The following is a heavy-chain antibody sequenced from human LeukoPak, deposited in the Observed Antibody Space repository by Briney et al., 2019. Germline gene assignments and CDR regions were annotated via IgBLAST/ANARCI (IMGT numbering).Heavy chain of an antibody. Sequence: GGSLRLSCAASGFTFSSYGIHWVRQAPGKGLEWVAVISYDGSNKYYADSVKGRFTISRDNSKNTLYLQMNSLRAEDTAVYYCAKDLVTGYSYGRIGYWGQGTLVTVSS. J-gene: IGHJ4*02. CDR3: AKDLVTGYSYGRIGY. V-gene: IGHV3-30*18. CDR1: GFTFSSYG. CDR2: ISYDGSNK. D-gene: IGHD5-18*01.